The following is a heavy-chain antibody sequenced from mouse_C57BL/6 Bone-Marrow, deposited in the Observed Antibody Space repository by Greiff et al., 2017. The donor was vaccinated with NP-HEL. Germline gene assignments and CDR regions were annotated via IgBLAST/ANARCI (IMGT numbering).Heavy chain of an antibody. V-gene: IGHV14-1*01. D-gene: IGHD1-1*01. CDR3: TLFYYYGSSYRYFDV. J-gene: IGHJ1*03. CDR2: IDPEDGDT. CDR1: GFNIKDYY. Sequence: ESGAELVRPGASVKLSCTASGFNIKDYYMHWVKQRPEQGLEWIGRIDPEDGDTEYAPKFQGKATMTADTSSNTAYLQLSSLTSEDTAVYYCTLFYYYGSSYRYFDVWGTGTTVTVSS.